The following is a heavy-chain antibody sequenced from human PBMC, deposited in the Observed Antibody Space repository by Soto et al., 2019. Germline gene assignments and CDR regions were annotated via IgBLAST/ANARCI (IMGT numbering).Heavy chain of an antibody. CDR3: VSYVGSQPYCSGGSCYLAEFDY. J-gene: IGHJ4*02. V-gene: IGHV4-34*01. D-gene: IGHD2-15*01. CDR1: GGSFSGYY. Sequence: SETLSLTCAVYGGSFSGYYWSWIRQPPGKGLEWIGEINHSGSTNYNPSLKSRVTRSVDTSKNQFSLKLSSVTAADTAVYYCVSYVGSQPYCSGGSCYLAEFDYWGQGTLVTVSS. CDR2: INHSGST.